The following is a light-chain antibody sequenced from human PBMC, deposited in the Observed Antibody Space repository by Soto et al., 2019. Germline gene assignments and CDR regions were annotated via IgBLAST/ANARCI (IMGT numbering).Light chain of an antibody. V-gene: IGKV1-39*01. CDR3: QQRNIWPPVT. J-gene: IGKJ5*01. Sequence: DIQMTQSPSSLSSSVGDRVTITCRASQSIRNYLNWYQQKPGRAPKLLIYATSDLQSGVPSRFSGSGSGTEFTLTIISLQPEDSAVYYCQQRNIWPPVTFGQGTRLEIK. CDR1: QSIRNY. CDR2: ATS.